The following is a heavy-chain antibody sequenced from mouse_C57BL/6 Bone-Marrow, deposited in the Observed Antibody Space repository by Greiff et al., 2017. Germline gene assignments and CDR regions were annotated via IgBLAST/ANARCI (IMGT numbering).Heavy chain of an antibody. CDR1: GYTFTSYW. Sequence: QVQLKQSGAELVRPGTSVKLSCKASGYTFTSYWMHWVKQRPGQGLEWIGVIDPSDSYTNYNQKFKGKATLTVDTSSSPAYMQLSSLTSEDSAVYYCARYGGFAYWGQGTLVTVSA. D-gene: IGHD1-1*01. J-gene: IGHJ3*01. CDR3: ARYGGFAY. V-gene: IGHV1-59*01. CDR2: IDPSDSYT.